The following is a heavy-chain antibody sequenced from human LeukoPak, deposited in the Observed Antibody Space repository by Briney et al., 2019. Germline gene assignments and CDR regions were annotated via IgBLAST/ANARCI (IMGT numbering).Heavy chain of an antibody. CDR3: ARGGVTGRYGGLFDY. Sequence: SVKVSFKASGGTFSSYAISWVRQAPGQGVEWMGGIIPMFGTAHYAQKFQGRVTITTDESTSTAYMELRSLRSDDTAVYYCARGGVTGRYGGLFDYWGQGTLVTVSS. CDR1: GGTFSSYA. D-gene: IGHD1-20*01. V-gene: IGHV1-69*05. J-gene: IGHJ4*02. CDR2: IIPMFGTA.